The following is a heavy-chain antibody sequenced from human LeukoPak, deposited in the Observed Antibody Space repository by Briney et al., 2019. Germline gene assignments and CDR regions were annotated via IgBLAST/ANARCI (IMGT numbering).Heavy chain of an antibody. J-gene: IGHJ5*02. CDR2: IIPIFGTA. CDR1: GGTFSSYA. V-gene: IGHV1-69*05. Sequence: SVKVSCKASGGTFSSYAISWVRQAPGQGLEWMGRIIPIFGTANYAQKFQGRVTITTDESTSTAYMELSSLSSEDTAVYYCARGGYSYGYVGGYDPWGQGTPVTVSS. D-gene: IGHD5-18*01. CDR3: ARGGYSYGYVGGYDP.